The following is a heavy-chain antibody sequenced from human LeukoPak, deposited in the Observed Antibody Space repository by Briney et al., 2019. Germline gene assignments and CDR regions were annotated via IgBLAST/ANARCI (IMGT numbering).Heavy chain of an antibody. Sequence: GGSLRLSCAASGFTVSSNYMSWVRRAPGKGLEWVSVIYSGGSTDYADSVKGRFAISSDNSKNMLYLQLNSLRAEDTAVYYCARVDYGSGSYFDYWGQGTLVTVSS. J-gene: IGHJ4*02. V-gene: IGHV3-53*01. CDR3: ARVDYGSGSYFDY. D-gene: IGHD3-10*01. CDR1: GFTVSSNY. CDR2: IYSGGST.